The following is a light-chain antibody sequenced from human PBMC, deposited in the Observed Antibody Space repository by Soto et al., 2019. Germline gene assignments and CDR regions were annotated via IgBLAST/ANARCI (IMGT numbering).Light chain of an antibody. CDR3: QQYSSRST. CDR2: DAS. Sequence: DIQITHSPSTLSGSVGDRVTITCRASQTISSWLAWYQQKPGKAPNLLIYDASSLQSGVPSRFSGSGFGTEFTFTISSLQPGDFATYYCQQYSSRSTFGQGTKVDI. J-gene: IGKJ1*01. CDR1: QTISSW. V-gene: IGKV1-5*01.